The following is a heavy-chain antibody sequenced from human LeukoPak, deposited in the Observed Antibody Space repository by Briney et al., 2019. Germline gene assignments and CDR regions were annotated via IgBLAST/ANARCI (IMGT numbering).Heavy chain of an antibody. Sequence: PGGSLRLSCTASGFTFSSYGMHWVRQAPGKGLEWVAVISYDGSNKYYADSVKGRFTISRDNSKNTLYLQMNSLRAEDTAVYYCAKDPPLAVATVPPDYWGQGTLVTVSS. D-gene: IGHD6-19*01. CDR2: ISYDGSNK. CDR3: AKDPPLAVATVPPDY. V-gene: IGHV3-30*18. J-gene: IGHJ4*02. CDR1: GFTFSSYG.